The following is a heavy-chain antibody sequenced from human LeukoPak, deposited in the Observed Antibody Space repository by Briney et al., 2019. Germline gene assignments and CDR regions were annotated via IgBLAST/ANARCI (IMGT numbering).Heavy chain of an antibody. CDR3: ATSLGPLAEY. J-gene: IGHJ4*02. Sequence: GGSLRLSCAASGFTFSSYWMHWVRQAPGKGLVWVSRINSGGSGTSYADSVEGRFTISRDNAKNTLYLQMNSLKGEDTAVYYCATSLGPLAEYWGRGTLVTVSS. V-gene: IGHV3-74*01. CDR1: GFTFSSYW. CDR2: INSGGSGT. D-gene: IGHD7-27*01.